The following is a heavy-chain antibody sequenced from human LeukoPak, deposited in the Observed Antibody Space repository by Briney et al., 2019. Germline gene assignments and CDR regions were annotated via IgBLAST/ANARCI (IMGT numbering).Heavy chain of an antibody. CDR2: ISSSRSNI. V-gene: IGHV3-21*01. D-gene: IGHD6-19*01. J-gene: IGHJ4*02. CDR1: GLTFSSYS. Sequence: GGSLRLSCAASGLTFSSYSMNWVRQAPGKGLEWVSSISSSRSNIYYADSVKGGFTFSRENDKKSLYLQMNSLRAEDTAVYYCARDHSIAVAGTTGYYFDYWGQGTLVTVSS. CDR3: ARDHSIAVAGTTGYYFDY.